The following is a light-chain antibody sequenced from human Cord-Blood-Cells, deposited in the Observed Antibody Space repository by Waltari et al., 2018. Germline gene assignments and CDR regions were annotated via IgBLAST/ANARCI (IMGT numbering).Light chain of an antibody. Sequence: EIVMTQSPATLSMSPGERATLSCTASQSVSSNLAWYQQKPGQAPRLLNSGASTRATVIPARFSGSGSGAEFTLTISSLQSEDFAVYYCQQYNNWPPWTFGQGTKVEIK. CDR1: QSVSSN. CDR2: GAS. J-gene: IGKJ1*01. V-gene: IGKV3-15*01. CDR3: QQYNNWPPWT.